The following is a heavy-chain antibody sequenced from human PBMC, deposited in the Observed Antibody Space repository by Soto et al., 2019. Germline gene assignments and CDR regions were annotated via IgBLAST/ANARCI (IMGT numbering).Heavy chain of an antibody. CDR2: VYYNGIT. V-gene: IGHV4-59*11. J-gene: IGHJ4*02. CDR1: GGSINNHY. CDR3: ASANWHSGY. D-gene: IGHD1-7*01. Sequence: QVQLQESGPGLVKPSETLSLTCTVSGGSINNHYWSWIRQPPGKGLEWLGYVYYNGITNYNPSLKSRVTMSVDTSKNQVSLNLTSLTAADTATYYCASANWHSGYGGQGIPVTVSS.